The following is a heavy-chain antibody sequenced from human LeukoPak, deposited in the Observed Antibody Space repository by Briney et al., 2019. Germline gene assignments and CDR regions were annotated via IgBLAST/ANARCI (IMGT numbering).Heavy chain of an antibody. CDR2: INHSGST. CDR1: GGSISSGGYY. J-gene: IGHJ6*04. V-gene: IGHV4-30-2*01. D-gene: IGHD3-10*01. CDR3: ARGRFYYYGSGSYPNYYYYGMDV. Sequence: SQTLSLTCPVSGGSISSGGYYWSWIRQPPGKGLEWIGEINHSGSTNYNPSLKSRVTISVDTSKNQFSLKLSSVTAADTAVYYCARGRFYYYGSGSYPNYYYYGMDVWGKGTTVTVSS.